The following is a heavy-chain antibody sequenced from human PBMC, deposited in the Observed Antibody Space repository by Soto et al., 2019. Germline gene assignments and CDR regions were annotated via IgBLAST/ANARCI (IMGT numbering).Heavy chain of an antibody. CDR1: GGSFSGYY. Sequence: LETPSLTCAVYGGSFSGYYWRWIRQPPGKGLEWIGEINHSGSTNYNPSLKSRVTISVDTSKNQFSLKLSSVTAADTAVYYCARGPRRAVATSSPFQHWGQGTLVTVSS. J-gene: IGHJ1*01. CDR3: ARGPRRAVATSSPFQH. CDR2: INHSGST. D-gene: IGHD6-19*01. V-gene: IGHV4-34*01.